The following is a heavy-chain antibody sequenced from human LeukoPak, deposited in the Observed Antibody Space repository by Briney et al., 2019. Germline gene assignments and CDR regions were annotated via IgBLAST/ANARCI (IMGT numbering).Heavy chain of an antibody. V-gene: IGHV1-2*02. D-gene: IGHD3-16*01. CDR3: ARDSSLGIFGGDY. CDR1: GYTFTGYY. Sequence: GASVKVCCKASGYTFTGYYMHWVRQAPGQGLECMGWINPNSGGTHYAQKFQGRVTMTRDTYISTAYMELSRLRSDDTAVYYCARDSSLGIFGGDYWGQGTLVTVSS. J-gene: IGHJ4*02. CDR2: INPNSGGT.